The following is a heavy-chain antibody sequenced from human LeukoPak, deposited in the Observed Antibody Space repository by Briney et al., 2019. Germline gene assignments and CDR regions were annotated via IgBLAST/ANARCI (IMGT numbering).Heavy chain of an antibody. CDR2: ISYSGST. D-gene: IGHD4-17*01. J-gene: IGHJ3*02. V-gene: IGHV4-59*11. Sequence: PSETLSRTCTVSDDSFSTHYWTWIRQPPGKGLEGIGYISYSGSTNYNPSLKSRVTISVDTSKNQFSLKLSSVTAADTAVYYCARDPTTVTKGFDIWGQGTMVTVSS. CDR3: ARDPTTVTKGFDI. CDR1: DDSFSTHY.